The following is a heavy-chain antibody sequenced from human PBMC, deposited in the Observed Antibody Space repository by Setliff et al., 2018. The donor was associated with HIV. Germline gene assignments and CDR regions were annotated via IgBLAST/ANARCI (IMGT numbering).Heavy chain of an antibody. D-gene: IGHD6-19*01. CDR1: GYTFTRYG. CDR3: ARDPNQVGAVAGPLDY. CDR2: ISANNGNT. V-gene: IGHV1-18*01. Sequence: ASVKVSCKASGYTFTRYGISWVRQAPGQGLEWMGWISANNGNTNYAQKLQGRVTITRDISASTAYMELSSLSSEDTAVYYCARDPNQVGAVAGPLDYWGQGTLVTVSS. J-gene: IGHJ4*02.